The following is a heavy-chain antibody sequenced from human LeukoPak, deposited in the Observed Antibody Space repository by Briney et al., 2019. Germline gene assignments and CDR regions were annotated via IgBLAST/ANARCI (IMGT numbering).Heavy chain of an antibody. Sequence: ASVKVSCKASGYTFTGYYMHWVRQAPGQGLEWMGWINPNSGGTNYAQKFQGRVTMTRDTSISTAYMELSRLRSDDTAVYYCAREGDDYGDYYYMDVWGKGTTVTVSS. V-gene: IGHV1-2*02. D-gene: IGHD4-17*01. CDR3: AREGDDYGDYYYMDV. CDR2: INPNSGGT. CDR1: GYTFTGYY. J-gene: IGHJ6*03.